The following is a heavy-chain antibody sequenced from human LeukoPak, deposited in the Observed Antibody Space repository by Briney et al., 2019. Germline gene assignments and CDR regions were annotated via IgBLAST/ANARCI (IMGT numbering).Heavy chain of an antibody. CDR2: ITRSSHYI. J-gene: IGHJ4*02. CDR3: ARGRGWVDH. V-gene: IGHV3-21*01. Sequence: GGSLRLSCAASGFTFSSYWMSWVRQAPGKGLEWVSCITRSSHYIYYADSVKGRFTISRDNAKNPLYLQMNSLRAEDTALYYCARGRGWVDHWGQGTLVTVSS. D-gene: IGHD3-16*01. CDR1: GFTFSSYW.